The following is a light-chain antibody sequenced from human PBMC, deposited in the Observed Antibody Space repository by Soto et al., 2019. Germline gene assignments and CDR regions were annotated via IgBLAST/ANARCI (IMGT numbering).Light chain of an antibody. CDR3: ATWDDSLNDVL. Sequence: QSVLTQPPSASGTPGQRVTISCSGSSSNIGSTTVNWYQQLPGTAPKLLIYSKNQRPSGVPDRFSGSKSGTSASLAISGLQSEDEAHYYCATWDDSLNDVLFGGGTQLTVL. V-gene: IGLV1-44*01. CDR1: SSNIGSTT. J-gene: IGLJ2*01. CDR2: SKN.